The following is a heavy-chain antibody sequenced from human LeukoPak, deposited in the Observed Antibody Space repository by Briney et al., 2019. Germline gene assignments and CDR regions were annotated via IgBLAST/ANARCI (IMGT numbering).Heavy chain of an antibody. V-gene: IGHV1-18*01. CDR3: AIPAKGAYFYYYMDV. J-gene: IGHJ6*03. Sequence: GASVKVSCKASSYRSPNYGITWVRQAPGHGLEWMGWISTYNGNTQYAQNLQGRVTLTTDLSTNTVYMELRSLTSDDTAVYYCAIPAKGAYFYYYMDVWGEGTSVTVSS. CDR1: SYRSPNYG. CDR2: ISTYNGNT.